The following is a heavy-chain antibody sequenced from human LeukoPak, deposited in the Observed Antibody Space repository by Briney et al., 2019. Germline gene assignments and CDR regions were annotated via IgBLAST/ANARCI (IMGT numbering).Heavy chain of an antibody. CDR3: ARGWVGAFDI. CDR2: IHYSGST. Sequence: SETLSLTRTVSGGSISSHYWSWIRQPPGKGLEWIGYIHYSGSTNYNPSLKSRVTISVDTSKNQFSLKLSSVTAADTAVYYCARGWVGAFDIWAKGQWSPSLQ. D-gene: IGHD1-26*01. CDR1: GGSISSHY. V-gene: IGHV4-59*11. J-gene: IGHJ3*02.